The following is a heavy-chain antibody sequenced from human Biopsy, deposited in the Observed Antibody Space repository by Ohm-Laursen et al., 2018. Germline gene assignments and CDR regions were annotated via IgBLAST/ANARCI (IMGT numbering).Heavy chain of an antibody. D-gene: IGHD3-3*01. V-gene: IGHV4-59*01. Sequence: GTLSLTCTVSGGSISDDYWNWIRQPPGKGLQVIGYISSGGRAKYNPSLKSRLTISLDTSKNQLSLRLSSVTAADSAIYYCARESQFRFLEGAFDYWGQGILVTVSS. J-gene: IGHJ4*02. CDR1: GGSISDDY. CDR2: ISSGGRA. CDR3: ARESQFRFLEGAFDY.